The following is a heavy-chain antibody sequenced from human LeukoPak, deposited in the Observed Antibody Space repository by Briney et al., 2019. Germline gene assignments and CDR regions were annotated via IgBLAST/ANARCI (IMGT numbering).Heavy chain of an antibody. CDR3: ARDQWLQSYYYMDV. V-gene: IGHV3-21*01. Sequence: GGSLRLSCVASGFTFSNYDMNWVRQAPGKGLEWVSSISSSSSYIYYADSVKGRFTISRDNAKNSLYLQMNSLRAGDTAVYCCARDQWLQSYYYMDVWGKGTTVTISS. CDR1: GFTFSNYD. D-gene: IGHD5-24*01. J-gene: IGHJ6*03. CDR2: ISSSSSYI.